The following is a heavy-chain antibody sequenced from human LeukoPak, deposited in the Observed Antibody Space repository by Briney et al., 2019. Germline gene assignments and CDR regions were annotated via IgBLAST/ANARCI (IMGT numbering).Heavy chain of an antibody. CDR1: IGSISSSKW. V-gene: IGHV4-4*02. J-gene: IGHJ6*02. CDR3: ARQEWEQQGRDYYFNGLDV. CDR2: IYLYGTT. D-gene: IGHD1/OR15-1a*01. Sequence: SETLSLTCSVSIGSISSSKWWSWVRQSPVKGLEWIGEIYLYGTTNYNPSFTSRVTMSVDRSRNQFSLKLTSVTAADTAVYYCARQEWEQQGRDYYFNGLDVWGPGTTVIVSS.